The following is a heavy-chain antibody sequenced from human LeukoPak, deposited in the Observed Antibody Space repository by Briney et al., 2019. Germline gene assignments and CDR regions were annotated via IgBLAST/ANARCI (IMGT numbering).Heavy chain of an antibody. CDR1: DGSISNYY. V-gene: IGHV4-59*01. D-gene: IGHD3-16*01. Sequence: PSETLSLACTVSDGSISNYYWSWIRQPPGKGLEWIGYIYDSGSTNYNPSLKSRVTISLDTSKNQLSLRLTSVTAADTAVYYCASGWGYFDYWGQGTLVTVSS. CDR3: ASGWGYFDY. J-gene: IGHJ4*02. CDR2: IYDSGST.